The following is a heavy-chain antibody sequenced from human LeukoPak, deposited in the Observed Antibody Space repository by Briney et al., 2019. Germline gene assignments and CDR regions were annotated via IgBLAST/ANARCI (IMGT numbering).Heavy chain of an antibody. D-gene: IGHD7-27*01. CDR1: GFTFSNFA. CDR2: IDGSGDKT. J-gene: IGHJ4*02. CDR3: AKVQFNWGPIDY. Sequence: GGSLRLSCAASGFTFSNFAIRWVRQVPGKGLEWVSSIDGSGDKTHYTDSVRGRFTVSRDNSKNTLYLQMNSLRVEDTATYFCAKVQFNWGPIDYWGQGTPVSVSS. V-gene: IGHV3-23*01.